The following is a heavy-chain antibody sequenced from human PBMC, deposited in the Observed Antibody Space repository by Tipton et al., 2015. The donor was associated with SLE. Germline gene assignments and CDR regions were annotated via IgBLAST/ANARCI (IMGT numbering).Heavy chain of an antibody. J-gene: IGHJ6*02. CDR3: ARGMLTWRGAIIGVDV. CDR2: IYYSGGT. CDR1: GGSISSSGYY. Sequence: TLSLTCSVSGGSISSSGYYWGWIRQPPGKGLEWIGTIYYSGGTSYNPSLKSRVTISVDTSKNQFSLKLTSVTAADTAVYYCARGMLTWRGAIIGVDVWGQGTSVNVSS. D-gene: IGHD2-8*01. V-gene: IGHV4-39*07.